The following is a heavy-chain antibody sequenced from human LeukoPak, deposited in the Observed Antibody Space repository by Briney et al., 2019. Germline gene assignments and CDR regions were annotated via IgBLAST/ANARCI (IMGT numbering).Heavy chain of an antibody. CDR1: GGSTSSGCYY. CDR2: ISYRGST. CDR3: ARVGDGSGSYYTPLYYFDY. J-gene: IGHJ4*02. V-gene: IGHV4-31*03. D-gene: IGHD3-10*01. Sequence: PSETLSLTCTVSGGSTSSGCYYWSWLREHPGKGLEGFGYISYRGSTYYNPSLKSRLTISVDTSKNQFSLKLSSVTAADTAVYYCARVGDGSGSYYTPLYYFDYWGQGTLVTVSS.